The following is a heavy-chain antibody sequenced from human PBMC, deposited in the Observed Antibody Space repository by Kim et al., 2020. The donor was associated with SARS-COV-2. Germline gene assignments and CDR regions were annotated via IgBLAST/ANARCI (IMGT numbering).Heavy chain of an antibody. CDR3: ARHNTIRAAAADY. CDR2: IYYSGST. V-gene: IGHV4-39*01. J-gene: IGHJ4*02. Sequence: SETLSLTCTVSGGSISSSSYYWGWIRQPPGKGLEWIGSIYYSGSTYYNPSLKSRVTISVDTSKNQFSLKLSSVTAADTAVYYCARHNTIRAAAADYWGQGTLVTVSS. D-gene: IGHD6-13*01. CDR1: GGSISSSSYY.